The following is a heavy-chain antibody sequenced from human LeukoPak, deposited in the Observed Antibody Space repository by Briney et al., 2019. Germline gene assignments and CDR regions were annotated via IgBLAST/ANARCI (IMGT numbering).Heavy chain of an antibody. J-gene: IGHJ4*02. V-gene: IGHV1-2*02. D-gene: IGHD3-10*01. CDR1: GYTFTGYY. CDR2: INPNSGGT. Sequence: ASVKVSCKASGYTFTGYYMHWVRQAAGQGLEWMGLINPNSGGTNYAQKFQGRVTMTRDTSISTAYMELRRLRSDDTAVYYCARDMTMVRGMIGFDYWGQGTLVTVSS. CDR3: ARDMTMVRGMIGFDY.